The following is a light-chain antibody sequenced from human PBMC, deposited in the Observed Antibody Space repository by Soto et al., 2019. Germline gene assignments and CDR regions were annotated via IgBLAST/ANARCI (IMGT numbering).Light chain of an antibody. CDR2: DAS. Sequence: DIQMTQSPSSLSASVGDRVTITCQASQDISNYLNWYQQKPGKAPKLLIYDASHLEAGVPSRFSGSGSGTDFPLTISSLQTEDLASYYCQQYEDLPLSFGPGTKVDV. V-gene: IGKV1-33*01. CDR3: QQYEDLPLS. J-gene: IGKJ3*01. CDR1: QDISNY.